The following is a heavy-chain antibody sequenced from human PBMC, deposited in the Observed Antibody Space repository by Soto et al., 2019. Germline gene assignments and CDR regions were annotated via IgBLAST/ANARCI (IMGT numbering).Heavy chain of an antibody. D-gene: IGHD4-17*01. CDR2: IYHSGST. J-gene: IGHJ4*02. V-gene: IGHV4-30-4*01. CDR1: GGSISSGDYY. Sequence: SETLSLTCTVSGGSISSGDYYWSWIRQPPGKGLEWIGYIYHSGSTYYNPSLKSRVTISVDTSKNQFSLKLSSVTAADTAVYYCARGGAVTSMGYWGQGTLVTVSS. CDR3: ARGGAVTSMGY.